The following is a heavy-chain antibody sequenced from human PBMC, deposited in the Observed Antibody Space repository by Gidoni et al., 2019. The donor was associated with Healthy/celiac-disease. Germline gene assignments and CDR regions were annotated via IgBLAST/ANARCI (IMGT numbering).Heavy chain of an antibody. Sequence: QVQLVQSGAELQKPGSSVKVSCKASEGTFSSYAISWVRKAPGQGLEWMGGIIPIFGTANYAQKFQGRVTITADKSTSTAYMELSSLRSEDTAVYYCARSLKVYDSSGYYYYWGQGTLVTVSS. CDR1: EGTFSSYA. J-gene: IGHJ4*02. CDR2: IIPIFGTA. CDR3: ARSLKVYDSSGYYYY. V-gene: IGHV1-69*06. D-gene: IGHD3-22*01.